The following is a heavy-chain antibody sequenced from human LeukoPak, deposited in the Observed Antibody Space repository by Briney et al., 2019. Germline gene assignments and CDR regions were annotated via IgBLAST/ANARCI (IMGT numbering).Heavy chain of an antibody. CDR1: GGSISSYY. V-gene: IGHV4-59*01. J-gene: IGHJ4*02. CDR2: IYYSGST. D-gene: IGHD4-17*01. Sequence: SETLSLTCTVSGGSISSYYWSWIRQPPGKGLEWIGYIYYSGSTNYNPSLKSRVTISVDTSKNQFSLKPSSVTAADTAVYYCARDRDGDYLFDYWGQGTLVTVSS. CDR3: ARDRDGDYLFDY.